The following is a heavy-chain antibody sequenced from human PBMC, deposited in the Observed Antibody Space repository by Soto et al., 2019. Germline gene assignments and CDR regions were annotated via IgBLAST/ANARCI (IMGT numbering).Heavy chain of an antibody. Sequence: QVQLVQSGAEVKKPGASVKVSCKASGYTFTSYGISWVRQAPGQGLEWMGWISAYNGNTNYAQKLQGRVTMTTDTSTSIAYGELRSLRSDDTAVYYCARADYDFWSGYYTSWGYWGQGTLVTVSS. CDR3: ARADYDFWSGYYTSWGY. D-gene: IGHD3-3*01. J-gene: IGHJ4*02. V-gene: IGHV1-18*01. CDR1: GYTFTSYG. CDR2: ISAYNGNT.